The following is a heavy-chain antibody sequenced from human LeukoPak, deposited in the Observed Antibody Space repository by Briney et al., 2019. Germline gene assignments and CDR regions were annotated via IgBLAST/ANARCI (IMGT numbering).Heavy chain of an antibody. CDR1: GFTVSSNY. D-gene: IGHD3-16*01. CDR2: LYSGGST. J-gene: IGHJ3*01. CDR3: AKVGHDSRDAFAL. Sequence: PGGSLRLSCAASGFTVSSNYTSRVRQAPGKGLEWVSVLYSGGSTYYADSVKGRFTISRHNSKNTLYMQMNSLRAEDTAEYYCAKVGHDSRDAFALRVQGTMVTVSS. V-gene: IGHV3-53*01.